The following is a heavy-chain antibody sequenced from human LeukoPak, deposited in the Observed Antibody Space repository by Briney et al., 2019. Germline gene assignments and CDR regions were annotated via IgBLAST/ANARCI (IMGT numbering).Heavy chain of an antibody. J-gene: IGHJ4*02. D-gene: IGHD5-18*01. V-gene: IGHV1-69*04. Sequence: SVKVSCKASGGTFSSYAISWVRQAPGQGLEWMGRVIPILGIANYAQKFQGRVTITADKSTSTAYMELSSLRSEDTAVYYCARARGYSYGYIWDYWGQGTLVTVSS. CDR3: ARARGYSYGYIWDY. CDR1: GGTFSSYA. CDR2: VIPILGIA.